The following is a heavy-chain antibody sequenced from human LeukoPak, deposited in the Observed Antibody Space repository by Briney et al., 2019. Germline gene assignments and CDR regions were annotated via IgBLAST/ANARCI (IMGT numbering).Heavy chain of an antibody. D-gene: IGHD1-26*01. Sequence: SETLSLTCTVSGGSISSYYWSWIRQPPGKGLEWIGYIYYSGSTNYNPSLKSRVTISVDTSKNQFSLKLSSVTAADTAVYYCARDRPSGSSFLDAFDIWGQGTTVTVSS. CDR1: GGSISSYY. CDR3: ARDRPSGSSFLDAFDI. CDR2: IYYSGST. J-gene: IGHJ3*02. V-gene: IGHV4-59*01.